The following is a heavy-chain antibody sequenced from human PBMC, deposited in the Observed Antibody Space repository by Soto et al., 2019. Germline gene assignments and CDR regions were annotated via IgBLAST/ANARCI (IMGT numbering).Heavy chain of an antibody. Sequence: QVQLVESGGGVVQPGRSLRLSCAASGFTFSSYGMHWVRQAPGKGLEWVAAISYDGSNKYYADSVKGRFTISRDNSKDTLFLQMNSLRAEDTAVYCCANAFEYSGTPGSFDYWGQGTLVTVSS. J-gene: IGHJ4*02. CDR3: ANAFEYSGTPGSFDY. CDR2: ISYDGSNK. CDR1: GFTFSSYG. D-gene: IGHD2-2*01. V-gene: IGHV3-30*18.